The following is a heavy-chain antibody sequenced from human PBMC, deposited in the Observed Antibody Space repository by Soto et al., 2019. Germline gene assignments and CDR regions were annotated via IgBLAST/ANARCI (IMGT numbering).Heavy chain of an antibody. Sequence: PSETLSLTCTVSGGSISDNDYYWGWIRQPPGKGLEWIGSIYYSGRTYYNPSLKSRVTMSVDTSKNQFSLKLSSVTAADTAVYYCARQQWLVLNAFDIWGQGTMVTVSS. CDR3: ARQQWLVLNAFDI. CDR1: GGSISDNDYY. V-gene: IGHV4-39*01. CDR2: IYYSGRT. D-gene: IGHD6-19*01. J-gene: IGHJ3*02.